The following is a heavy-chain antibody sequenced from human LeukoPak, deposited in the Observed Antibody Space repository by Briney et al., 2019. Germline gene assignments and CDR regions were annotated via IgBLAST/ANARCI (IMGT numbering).Heavy chain of an antibody. D-gene: IGHD3-22*01. CDR2: IYTSGST. J-gene: IGHJ4*02. CDR1: GGSISSYY. V-gene: IGHV4-4*07. Sequence: PSETLSLTCTVSGGSISSYYWSWIRQPAGKGLEWIGRIYTSGSTNYNPSLKSRVTMSVDTSKNQFSLKLSSVTAADTAVYYCARDVSAHYYDSSGYYYDYWGQGTLVTVSS. CDR3: ARDVSAHYYDSSGYYYDY.